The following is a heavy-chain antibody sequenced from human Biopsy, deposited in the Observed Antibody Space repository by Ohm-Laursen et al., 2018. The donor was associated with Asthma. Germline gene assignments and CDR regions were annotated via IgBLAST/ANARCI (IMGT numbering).Heavy chain of an antibody. J-gene: IGHJ4*02. D-gene: IGHD6-19*01. V-gene: IGHV3-30-3*01. CDR1: RFTYE. Sequence: SLRLSCAASRFTYEMHWVRQAPGKGLGGVAVISHDGSSIYYADSVKGRFTISRDNSKNTLSLQMNSLTAEDTAVYYCAREGVAGTHIEDWGQGTLVTVSS. CDR2: ISHDGSSI. CDR3: AREGVAGTHIED.